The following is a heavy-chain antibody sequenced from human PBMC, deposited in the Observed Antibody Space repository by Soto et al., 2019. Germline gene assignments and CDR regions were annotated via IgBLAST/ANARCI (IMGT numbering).Heavy chain of an antibody. CDR1: GFTFSSYS. Sequence: GGSLRLSCAASGFTFSSYSMNWVRQAPGKGLEWVSSISSSSSYIYYADSVKGRFTISRDNAKNSLYLQMNSLRAEDTAVYYCARDTAMVPSWYYYGMDVWGQGTTVTVSS. J-gene: IGHJ6*02. CDR3: ARDTAMVPSWYYYGMDV. V-gene: IGHV3-21*04. D-gene: IGHD5-18*01. CDR2: ISSSSSYI.